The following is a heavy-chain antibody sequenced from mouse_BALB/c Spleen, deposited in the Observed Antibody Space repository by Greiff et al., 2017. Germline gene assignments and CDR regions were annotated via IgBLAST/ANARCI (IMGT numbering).Heavy chain of an antibody. V-gene: IGHV3-2*02. CDR1: GYSITSDYA. CDR3: ARVFAY. J-gene: IGHJ3*01. CDR2: ISYSGST. Sequence: EVMLVESGPGLVKPSQSLSLTCTVTGYSITSDYAWNWIRQFPGNKLEWMGYISYSGSTSYNPSLKSRISITRDTSKNQFFLQLNSVTTEDTATYYCARVFAYWGQGTLVTVSA.